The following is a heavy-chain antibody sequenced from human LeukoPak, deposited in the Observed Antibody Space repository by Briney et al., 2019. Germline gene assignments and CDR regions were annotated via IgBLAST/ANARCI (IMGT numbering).Heavy chain of an antibody. J-gene: IGHJ5*02. Sequence: GASVKVSCKASGLTFTCVNYIHWVRQAPGQGPEWMGWINTNNGVTDYARKFQGRVTMTRDTSISTAYMGLYRLTSDDMAMYYCTRDRLSKWFDPWGQGSLVTVSS. CDR1: GLTFTCVNY. CDR3: TRDRLSKWFDP. CDR2: INTNNGVT. V-gene: IGHV1-2*02. D-gene: IGHD5-12*01.